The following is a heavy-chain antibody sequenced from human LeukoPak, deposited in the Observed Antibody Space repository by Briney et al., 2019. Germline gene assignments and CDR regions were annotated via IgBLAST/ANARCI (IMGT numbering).Heavy chain of an antibody. V-gene: IGHV4-59*01. CDR1: GGSISSYY. J-gene: IGHJ5*02. CDR3: ARAYYYDSSGYPNWFDP. D-gene: IGHD3-22*01. CDR2: IYYSGST. Sequence: SETLSLTCTVSGGSISSYYWSWIRQPPGKGLDWIGYIYYSGSTNYNPSLKSRVTISVDTSKNQFSLKLSSVTAADTAVYYCARAYYYDSSGYPNWFDPWGQGTLVTVSS.